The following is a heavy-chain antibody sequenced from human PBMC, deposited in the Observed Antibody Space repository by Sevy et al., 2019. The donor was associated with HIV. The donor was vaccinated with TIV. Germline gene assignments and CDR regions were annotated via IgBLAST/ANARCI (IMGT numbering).Heavy chain of an antibody. CDR2: IYPGDSDT. CDR3: ASKEGELEPGLPKRSALNDGFDI. D-gene: IGHD3-16*01. V-gene: IGHV5-51*04. J-gene: IGHJ3*02. Sequence: GESLKISCKGSGYSFTSYWIGWVRQMPGKGLEWMGIIYPGDSDTSYNPSFQGQITISAAKPLSTAYLQWSSLRGPDTAMNYGASKEGELEPGLPKRSALNDGFDIWGQGTMVTVSS. CDR1: GYSFTSYW.